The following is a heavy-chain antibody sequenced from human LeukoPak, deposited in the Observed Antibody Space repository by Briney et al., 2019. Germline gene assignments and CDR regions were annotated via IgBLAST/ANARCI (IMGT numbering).Heavy chain of an antibody. V-gene: IGHV4-59*08. CDR1: GGSISSYY. J-gene: IGHJ6*03. Sequence: SETLSLTCTVSGGSISSYYWSWIRQPPGGGLEWIGYIYYSGSTNYNPSLKSRVTISVDTSKNQFSLKLSSVTAADTAVYYCARQGAGYYYYMDVWGKGTTVTVSS. CDR3: ARQGAGYYYYMDV. D-gene: IGHD3-10*01. CDR2: IYYSGST.